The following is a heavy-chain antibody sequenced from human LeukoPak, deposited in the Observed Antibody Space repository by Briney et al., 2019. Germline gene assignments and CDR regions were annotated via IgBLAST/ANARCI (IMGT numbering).Heavy chain of an antibody. CDR3: ARGDVNWGSGYYFDY. CDR1: GFTFSSYR. V-gene: IGHV3-48*01. J-gene: IGHJ4*02. CDR2: ISRSSSTI. D-gene: IGHD7-27*01. Sequence: PGGSLRLSCAATGFTFSSYRMNWVRQAPGKGLEWVSYISRSSSTIYYADSVKGRFTISRDNAKNSLYLQMNSLRAEDTAVYYCARGDVNWGSGYYFDYWGRGTLVTVSS.